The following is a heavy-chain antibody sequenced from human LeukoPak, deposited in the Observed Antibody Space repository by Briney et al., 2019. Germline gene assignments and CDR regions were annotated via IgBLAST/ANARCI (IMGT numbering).Heavy chain of an antibody. Sequence: GGSLRLSRAASGFTVSRNFMSWVRQAPGNGLEWVSLIYSGGSTYYADSVKGRFTISRDNSKNMLYLQMNSLRAEDTAVYYRARDAAEQQLVHYFDYWGQGTLVTVTS. CDR3: ARDAAEQQLVHYFDY. D-gene: IGHD6-13*01. CDR1: GFTVSRNF. CDR2: IYSGGST. J-gene: IGHJ4*02. V-gene: IGHV3-53*01.